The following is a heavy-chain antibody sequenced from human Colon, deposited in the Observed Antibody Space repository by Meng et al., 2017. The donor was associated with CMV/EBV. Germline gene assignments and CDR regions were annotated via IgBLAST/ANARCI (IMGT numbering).Heavy chain of an antibody. CDR3: ARDVLWGSSSTYFDY. CDR2: ISPALGIA. J-gene: IGHJ4*02. Sequence: SVKVSCKASGGTFRSYSISWLRQAPGQGLEWMGRISPALGIASYAQKFPDRVTITADISTSTAYMELTTPRSDDTAVYYCARDVLWGSSSTYFDYWGQGTPVTVSS. V-gene: IGHV1-69*04. CDR1: GGTFRSYS. D-gene: IGHD3-16*01.